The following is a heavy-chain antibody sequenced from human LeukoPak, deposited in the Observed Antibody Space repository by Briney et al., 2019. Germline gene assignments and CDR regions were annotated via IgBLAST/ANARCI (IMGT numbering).Heavy chain of an antibody. D-gene: IGHD3-3*01. Sequence: PSETLSLTCAVYGGSFSGYYWSWIRQPPGKGLEWIGEINHSGSTNYNPSLKSRVTISVDTSKNQFSLKLSSVTAADTAVYYCARGRGNYDFWSGYGGIYYFDYWGQGTLVTVSS. CDR2: INHSGST. V-gene: IGHV4-34*01. CDR3: ARGRGNYDFWSGYGGIYYFDY. J-gene: IGHJ4*02. CDR1: GGSFSGYY.